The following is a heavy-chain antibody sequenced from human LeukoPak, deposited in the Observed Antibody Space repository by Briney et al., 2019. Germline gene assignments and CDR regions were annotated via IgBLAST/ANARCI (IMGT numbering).Heavy chain of an antibody. CDR2: ISGSGETT. D-gene: IGHD3-22*01. J-gene: IGHJ4*02. CDR3: AKTDGYFDQ. Sequence: GGSLRLSCAASGFTFSKYGMTWLRQTPAKGLEWVSAISGSGETTYYSDSVKGRFTISRDNSKNTLFLQMNSLRVEDAAMYYCAKTDGYFDQWGQGTLVAVSS. V-gene: IGHV3-23*01. CDR1: GFTFSKYG.